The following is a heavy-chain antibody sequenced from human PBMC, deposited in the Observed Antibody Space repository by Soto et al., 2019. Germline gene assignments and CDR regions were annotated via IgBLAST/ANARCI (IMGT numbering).Heavy chain of an antibody. CDR1: GYSFTSYW. D-gene: IGHD2-8*01. V-gene: IGHV5-51*01. CDR3: ASLEWCPTYNWFDP. CDR2: IYTGDSDT. Sequence: PGESLKISCKGSGYSFTSYWIGWVRQMPGKGPECMGIIYTGDSDTLYTPSFQGQVTISANKSIRTAELPFSSLKASDTDMDYCASLEWCPTYNWFDPRCQGILVTVSS. J-gene: IGHJ5*02.